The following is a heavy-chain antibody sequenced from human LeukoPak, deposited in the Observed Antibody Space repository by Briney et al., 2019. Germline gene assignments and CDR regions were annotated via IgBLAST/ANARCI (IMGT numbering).Heavy chain of an antibody. Sequence: PGGSXRLSCAASGFTFSSYAMSWVRQAPGKGLEWVSAISGSGGSTYYADSVKGRFTISRDNSKNTLYLQMNSLRAEDTAVYYCAKETKKGKTWIQLWTYFDYWGQGTLVTVSS. CDR1: GFTFSSYA. V-gene: IGHV3-23*01. CDR3: AKETKKGKTWIQLWTYFDY. D-gene: IGHD5-18*01. CDR2: ISGSGGST. J-gene: IGHJ4*02.